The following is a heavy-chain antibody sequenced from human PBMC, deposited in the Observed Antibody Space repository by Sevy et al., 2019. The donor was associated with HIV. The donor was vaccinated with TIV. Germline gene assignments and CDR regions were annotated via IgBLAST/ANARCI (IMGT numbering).Heavy chain of an antibody. Sequence: GGSLRLSCAASGFTFSKYWMGWVRQAPGKGLEWVANIKQEAGQKYYVDSVKGRFTISRDNAKNSLYLQMNSLRAEDTDVYFCARDDGNYYFHYWGQGTLVTVSS. J-gene: IGHJ4*02. CDR1: GFTFSKYW. CDR2: IKQEAGQK. CDR3: ARDDGNYYFHY. D-gene: IGHD1-7*01. V-gene: IGHV3-7*01.